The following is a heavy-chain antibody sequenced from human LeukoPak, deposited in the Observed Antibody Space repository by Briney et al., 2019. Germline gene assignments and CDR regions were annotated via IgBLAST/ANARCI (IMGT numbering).Heavy chain of an antibody. CDR3: AKRARYNSARATDFDS. CDR1: GFPFSSSG. V-gene: IGHV3-33*06. J-gene: IGHJ4*02. Sequence: GRSLRLSCAASGFPFSSSGMHWVRQAPGKGLEWVAVIWYDGSNKNYADSVKGRFTISRDNSNNLVYLQMNNLRAEDTAEYYCAKRARYNSARATDFDSWGQGTQVTVSS. CDR2: IWYDGSNK. D-gene: IGHD6-19*01.